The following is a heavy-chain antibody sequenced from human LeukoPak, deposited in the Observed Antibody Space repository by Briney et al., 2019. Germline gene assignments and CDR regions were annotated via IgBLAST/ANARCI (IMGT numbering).Heavy chain of an antibody. V-gene: IGHV5-10-1*01. CDR3: ARYTTGDFDY. D-gene: IGHD1-1*01. CDR2: IDPSDSYT. J-gene: IGHJ4*02. CDR1: GYSFTSYW. Sequence: GESLKISCKGSGYSFTSYWISWVRQMPGKGLEWMGRIDPSDSYTNYSPPFQGHVTISADKSISTAYLQWSSLKASDTAMYYCARYTTGDFDYWGQGTLVTVSS.